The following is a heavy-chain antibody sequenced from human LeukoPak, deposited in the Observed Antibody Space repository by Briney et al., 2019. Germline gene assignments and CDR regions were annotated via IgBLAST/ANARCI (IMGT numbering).Heavy chain of an antibody. D-gene: IGHD2-21*01. Sequence: GGSLRLSCAASGFTFSSYSMNWVRQAPGKGLEWVSYISSSSSTIYYADSVKGRFTISRDNAKNSLYLQMNSLRAEDTAVYYCARAVSHITPDYWGQGTLVTVSS. V-gene: IGHV3-48*01. CDR3: ARAVSHITPDY. J-gene: IGHJ4*02. CDR1: GFTFSSYS. CDR2: ISSSSSTI.